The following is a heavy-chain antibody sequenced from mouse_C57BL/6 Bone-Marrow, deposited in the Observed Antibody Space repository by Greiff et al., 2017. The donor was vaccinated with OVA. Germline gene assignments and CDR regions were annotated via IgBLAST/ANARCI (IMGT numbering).Heavy chain of an antibody. CDR2: IYPGNSDT. CDR3: TRSGYYYGSSYVNYAMDY. J-gene: IGHJ4*01. CDR1: GYTFTSYW. D-gene: IGHD1-1*01. V-gene: IGHV1-5*01. Sequence: EVQLQQSGTVLARPGASVKMSCKTSGYTFTSYWMHWVKQRPGQGLEWIGAIYPGNSDTSYNQKFKGKAKLTAVTSASTAYMELSSLTNEDSAVYYCTRSGYYYGSSYVNYAMDYWGQGTSVTVSS.